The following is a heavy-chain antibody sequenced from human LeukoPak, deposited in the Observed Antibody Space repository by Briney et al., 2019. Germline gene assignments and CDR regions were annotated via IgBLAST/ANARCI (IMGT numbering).Heavy chain of an antibody. Sequence: PGGSLRLSCAASGFTFSDHAMHWVRQAPGKGLEWVSAISGSGGSTYYADSVKGRFTISRDNSKNTLYLQMNSLRAEDTAVYYCAGIAVAGTDYWGQGTLVTVSS. CDR1: GFTFSDHA. CDR2: ISGSGGST. J-gene: IGHJ4*02. V-gene: IGHV3-23*01. D-gene: IGHD6-19*01. CDR3: AGIAVAGTDY.